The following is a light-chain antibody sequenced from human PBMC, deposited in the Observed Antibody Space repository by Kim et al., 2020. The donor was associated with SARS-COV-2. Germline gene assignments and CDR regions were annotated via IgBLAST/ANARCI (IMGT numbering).Light chain of an antibody. Sequence: SYELTQPPSVSVSPGQPASITCSGDKLGDRYANWYRQKPGQSPVVVIYQDGHRPSGITERFSGSSSGNTATLTISGTQAMDEADYYCQTWDSSVVVFGGGTQMTV. CDR3: QTWDSSVVV. V-gene: IGLV3-1*01. J-gene: IGLJ2*01. CDR2: QDG. CDR1: KLGDRY.